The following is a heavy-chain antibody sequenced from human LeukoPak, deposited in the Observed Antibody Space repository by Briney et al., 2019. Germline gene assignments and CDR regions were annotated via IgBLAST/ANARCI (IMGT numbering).Heavy chain of an antibody. CDR1: GFTFSTYW. V-gene: IGHV3-7*04. CDR2: IHPDGNEK. J-gene: IGHJ4*02. CDR3: ARGDDFSGDY. Sequence: GGSLRLCCAASGFTFSTYWMSWVRQAPGKGLEWVANIHPDGNEKYYVDAVKGRFTISRDNAKNSLYLQMNSLRVEDTAVYYCARGDDFSGDYWGQGTLVTVSS. D-gene: IGHD1-1*01.